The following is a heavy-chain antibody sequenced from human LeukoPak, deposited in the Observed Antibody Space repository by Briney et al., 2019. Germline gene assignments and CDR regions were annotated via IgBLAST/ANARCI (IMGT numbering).Heavy chain of an antibody. V-gene: IGHV1-69*05. D-gene: IGHD1-26*01. CDR2: IIPIFGTA. CDR3: ARARSEDKWSYFRLGLNNWFDP. J-gene: IGHJ5*02. CDR1: GGTFSSYA. Sequence: GASVKVSCKASGGTFSSYAISWVRQAPGQGLEWMGGIIPIFGTANYAQKFQGRVTITTDESTSTAYMELSSLRSEDTAVYYCARARSEDKWSYFRLGLNNWFDPWGQGTLVTVSS.